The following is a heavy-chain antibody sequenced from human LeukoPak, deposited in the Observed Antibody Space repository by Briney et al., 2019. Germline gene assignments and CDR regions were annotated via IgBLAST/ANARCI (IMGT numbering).Heavy chain of an antibody. CDR1: GGSFSNYA. V-gene: IGHV1-69*05. J-gene: IGHJ6*03. CDR2: FIPMFGTA. CDR3: TSGSSVLEYYYYMDV. Sequence: SVKVSCKASGGSFSNYAITWVRQAPGQGLEWMGGFIPMFGTANYAQNFQDRVTITTDESASTAYMELSRLRSDDTAVYYCTSGSSVLEYYYYMDVWGKGTTVTVSS. D-gene: IGHD1-26*01.